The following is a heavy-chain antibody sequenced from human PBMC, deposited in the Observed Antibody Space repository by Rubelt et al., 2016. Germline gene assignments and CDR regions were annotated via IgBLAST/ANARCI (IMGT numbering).Heavy chain of an antibody. D-gene: IGHD1-14*01. V-gene: IGHV4-30-4*07. CDR3: AASTARLTTDFDY. Sequence: QVQLQESGPGLVKPSQTLSLTCAVSGGSISSGGYSWRWIRPPPGKGLEWIGCIYYSGSTYYNSSLQSRVTLSLDTAKNQFSLKLNSVTAADTAVYYCAASTARLTTDFDYWGQGTLVTVSS. CDR2: IYYSGST. CDR1: GGSISSGGYS. J-gene: IGHJ4*02.